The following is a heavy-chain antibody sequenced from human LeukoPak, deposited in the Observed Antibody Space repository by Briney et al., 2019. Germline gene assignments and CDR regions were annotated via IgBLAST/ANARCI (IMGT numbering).Heavy chain of an antibody. CDR3: ARDHYDILTGYYGNWFDP. CDR1: GGSISSYY. Sequence: SSETLSLTCTVSGGSISSYYWSWIRQPPGKGLEWIGYIYYSGSTNYNPSLKSRVTISVDTSKNQFSLKLSSVTAADTAVYYCARDHYDILTGYYGNWFDPWGQGTLVTVSS. V-gene: IGHV4-59*01. D-gene: IGHD3-9*01. CDR2: IYYSGST. J-gene: IGHJ5*02.